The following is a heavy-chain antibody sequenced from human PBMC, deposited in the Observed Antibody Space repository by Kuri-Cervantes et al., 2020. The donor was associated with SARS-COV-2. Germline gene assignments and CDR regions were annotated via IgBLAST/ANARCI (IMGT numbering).Heavy chain of an antibody. Sequence: SVKVSCKASGYTFTSYAMNWVRQAPGLGLEWMGRIVPVFAATNYAPKFQGGVTISADESTSTAYMELSSLRSDDTAVYYCARERGAMIAGPPVSEACEMWGQGTMVTVSS. V-gene: IGHV1-69*13. D-gene: IGHD2-2*01. CDR1: GYTFTSYA. CDR2: IVPVFAAT. J-gene: IGHJ3*02. CDR3: ARERGAMIAGPPVSEACEM.